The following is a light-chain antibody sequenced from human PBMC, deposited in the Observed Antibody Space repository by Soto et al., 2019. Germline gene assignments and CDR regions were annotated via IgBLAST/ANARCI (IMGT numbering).Light chain of an antibody. CDR1: SSDVGGYNY. V-gene: IGLV2-14*01. J-gene: IGLJ1*01. Sequence: QSALTQPASVSGSPGQSITISCTGTSSDVGGYNYVSWYQQHPGKAPKLMIYEVSNRPSGVSNRFSGSKSGNTASLTISGLQAEDEADYYCSSSTSGSFDDVFGTGTKLTVL. CDR2: EVS. CDR3: SSSTSGSFDDV.